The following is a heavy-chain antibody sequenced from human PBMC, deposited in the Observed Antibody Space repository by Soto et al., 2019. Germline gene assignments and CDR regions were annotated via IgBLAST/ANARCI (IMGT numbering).Heavy chain of an antibody. CDR1: GYTFTSYA. D-gene: IGHD3-22*01. J-gene: IGHJ5*02. V-gene: IGHV1-3*01. CDR2: INAGNGNT. Sequence: ASVKVSCKASGYTFTSYAMHWVRQAPGQRVEWMGWINAGNGNTKYSQKFQGRVTITRDTSASTACMELSSLRSEDTAVYYCARDSSGYYSADWFDPWGQGTLVTVSS. CDR3: ARDSSGYYSADWFDP.